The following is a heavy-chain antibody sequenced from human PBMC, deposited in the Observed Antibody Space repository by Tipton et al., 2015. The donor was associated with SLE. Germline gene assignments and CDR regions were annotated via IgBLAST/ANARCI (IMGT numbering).Heavy chain of an antibody. CDR2: ISWNSGNI. D-gene: IGHD2-2*01. Sequence: LRLSCAASGFTFDDYAMHWVRQAPGKGLEWVSSISWNSGNIGYADSVKGRFTISRDNAKNSLYLQMDSLRPEDTALYYCAKDKSGTTHYYYDMDVWGQGTTVTVSS. V-gene: IGHV3-9*01. J-gene: IGHJ6*02. CDR1: GFTFDDYA. CDR3: AKDKSGTTHYYYDMDV.